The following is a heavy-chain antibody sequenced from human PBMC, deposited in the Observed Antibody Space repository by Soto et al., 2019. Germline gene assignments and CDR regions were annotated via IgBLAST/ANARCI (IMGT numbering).Heavy chain of an antibody. CDR2: ISYDGSNK. Sequence: GGSLRLSCAASGFTFSSYGMHWVRQAPGKGLEWVAVISYDGSNKYYADSVKGRFTISRDNSKNTLYLQMNSLRAEDTAVYYCAKYIAAAGTYYYYGMDVWGQGTTVTVSS. CDR3: AKYIAAAGTYYYYGMDV. J-gene: IGHJ6*02. CDR1: GFTFSSYG. V-gene: IGHV3-30*18. D-gene: IGHD6-13*01.